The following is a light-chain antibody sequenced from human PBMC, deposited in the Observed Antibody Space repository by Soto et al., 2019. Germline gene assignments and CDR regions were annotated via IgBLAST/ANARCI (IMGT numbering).Light chain of an antibody. V-gene: IGKV3-20*01. CDR3: QQDGRSLT. CDR2: GAS. Sequence: EIVLTQSPGTLSLSPGERATLSCRASQSVSSSYLAWYQQKPGQAPRLLIYGASNRATGIPDRFSGSGSGSDFSFTIRRLDHEYFALHYCQQDGRSLTFGPSTKVDIK. J-gene: IGKJ3*01. CDR1: QSVSSSY.